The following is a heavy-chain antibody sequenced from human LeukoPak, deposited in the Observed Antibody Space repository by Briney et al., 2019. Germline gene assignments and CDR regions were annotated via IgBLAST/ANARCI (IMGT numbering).Heavy chain of an antibody. CDR1: GFIFSSYW. CDR2: ITQDGSEK. J-gene: IGHJ5*01. D-gene: IGHD5-18*01. CDR3: YKDPDTAVINSWLDY. V-gene: IGHV3-7*01. Sequence: GESMRLSCAASGFIFSSYWMSWVRQAPGKRQEWVANITQDGSEKYYVDSVKGRFTISRDNAKNSLYLQMNSLRSEETAVYYLYKDPDTAVINSWLDYWGHGTLVTVFS.